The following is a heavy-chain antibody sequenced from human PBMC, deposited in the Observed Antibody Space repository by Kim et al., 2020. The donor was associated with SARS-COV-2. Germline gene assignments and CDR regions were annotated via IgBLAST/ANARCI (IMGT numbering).Heavy chain of an antibody. D-gene: IGHD1-7*01. CDR2: IYYDGST. CDR1: GGSIRGSSYY. J-gene: IGHJ4*02. V-gene: IGHV4-39*07. Sequence: SETLSLTCTVSGGSIRGSSYYWGWIRQPPGKGLEWIGYIYYDGSTYYNPSLKSRVTISLHTSKNQFSLNLSSVTAADTAVFYCARYRTGTISHFDNWGQGTLVTVSS. CDR3: ARYRTGTISHFDN.